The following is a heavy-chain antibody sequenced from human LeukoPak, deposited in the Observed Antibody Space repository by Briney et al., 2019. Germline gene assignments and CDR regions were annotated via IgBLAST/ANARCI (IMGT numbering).Heavy chain of an antibody. CDR3: ATVPYNSLDY. V-gene: IGHV3-23*01. Sequence: GGSLRLSCAASGFTVSSYAMTWVRQAPGKGLEWVSAISGGGGYTYYADSVKGRFTISRDNSKNTLCLQMNSLSAEDTALYYCATVPYNSLDYWGQGTLVTVSS. D-gene: IGHD5-24*01. CDR1: GFTVSSYA. CDR2: ISGGGGYT. J-gene: IGHJ4*02.